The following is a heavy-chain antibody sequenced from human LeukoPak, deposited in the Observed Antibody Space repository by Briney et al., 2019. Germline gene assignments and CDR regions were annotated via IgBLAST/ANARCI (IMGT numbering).Heavy chain of an antibody. CDR1: GFTFSNAW. D-gene: IGHD3-10*01. CDR2: IKSKTDGGTT. V-gene: IGHV3-15*01. Sequence: GGSLRLSCAASGFTFSNAWMSWVRQAPGKGLEWVGRIKSKTDGGTTDYAAPVTGRFTISRDDSKNTLYLQMNSLKTEDTAVYYCTTKGTYYYGWGSYYYFDYWGQGTLVTVS. CDR3: TTKGTYYYGWGSYYYFDY. J-gene: IGHJ4*02.